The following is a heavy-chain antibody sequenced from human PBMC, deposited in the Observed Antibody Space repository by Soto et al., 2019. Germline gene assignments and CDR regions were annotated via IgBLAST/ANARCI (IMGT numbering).Heavy chain of an antibody. D-gene: IGHD3-10*01. Sequence: SETLSLTCTVSGGSISSYYWSWIRQPPGKGLEWIGYIYYSGSTNYNPSLKSRVTISVDTSKNQFSLKLSSVTAADTAVYYCARGHYYGSGSYFRVYYYYYMDVWGKGTTVTLSS. CDR2: IYYSGST. CDR1: GGSISSYY. V-gene: IGHV4-59*01. CDR3: ARGHYYGSGSYFRVYYYYYMDV. J-gene: IGHJ6*03.